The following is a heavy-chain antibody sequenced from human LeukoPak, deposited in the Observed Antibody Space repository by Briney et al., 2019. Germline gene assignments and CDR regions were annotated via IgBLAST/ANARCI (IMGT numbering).Heavy chain of an antibody. CDR3: ARDEFPEVAATFGMDV. CDR1: GYTFTSYG. D-gene: IGHD2-15*01. V-gene: IGHV1-18*01. J-gene: IGHJ6*02. Sequence: ASVKVSCKASGYTFTSYGICWVRQAPGQGLEWMGWISAYNGNTNYAQKLQGRVTMTTDTSTSTAYMELRSLRSDDTAVYYCARDEFPEVAATFGMDVWGQGTTVTVSS. CDR2: ISAYNGNT.